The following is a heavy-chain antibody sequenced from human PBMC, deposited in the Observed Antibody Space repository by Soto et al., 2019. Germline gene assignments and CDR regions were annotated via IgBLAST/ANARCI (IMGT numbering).Heavy chain of an antibody. J-gene: IGHJ5*02. D-gene: IGHD7-27*01. V-gene: IGHV4-30-4*01. CDR1: GGSISSGDYY. Sequence: KPSETLSLTCTVSGGSISSGDYYWSWIRQPPGKGLEWIGYIYYSGSTYYNPSLKSRVTISVDTSKNQFSLKLSSVTAADTAVYYCARDPYPGNWFDPWGQGTLVTVSS. CDR2: IYYSGST. CDR3: ARDPYPGNWFDP.